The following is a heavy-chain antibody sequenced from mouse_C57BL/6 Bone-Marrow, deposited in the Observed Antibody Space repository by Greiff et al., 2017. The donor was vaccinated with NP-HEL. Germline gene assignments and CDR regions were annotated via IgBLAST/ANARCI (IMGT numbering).Heavy chain of an antibody. CDR2: INPNNGGT. V-gene: IGHV1-22*01. Sequence: SGPELVKPGASVKMSCKASGYTFTDYNMHWVKQSHGKSLEWIGYINPNNGGTSYNQKFKGKATLTVNKASSTAYIELRSLTSEDSAVYYCARIITTVVADYWGQGTTLTVSS. CDR1: GYTFTDYN. J-gene: IGHJ2*01. CDR3: ARIITTVVADY. D-gene: IGHD1-1*01.